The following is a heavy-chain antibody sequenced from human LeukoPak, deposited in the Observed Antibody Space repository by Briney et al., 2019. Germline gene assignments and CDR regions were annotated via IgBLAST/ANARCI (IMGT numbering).Heavy chain of an antibody. CDR3: ARDALYCSSSSCYRYWYFDL. CDR2: IYDTGTT. D-gene: IGHD2-2*01. V-gene: IGHV4-59*01. Sequence: SETLSLTCTVSGVSISNYYWGWVRQPPGKGLEWIAYIYDTGTTNYDPSLKSRVTISVDTSKTQFSLKLSSVTAADTAVYYCARDALYCSSSSCYRYWYFDLWGRGTLVTVSS. CDR1: GVSISNYY. J-gene: IGHJ2*01.